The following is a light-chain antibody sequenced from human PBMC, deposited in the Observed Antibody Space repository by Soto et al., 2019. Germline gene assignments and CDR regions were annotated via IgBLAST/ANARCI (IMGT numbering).Light chain of an antibody. J-gene: IGKJ5*01. CDR2: AAS. Sequence: EIVMMQSPATLSVSPGERATLSCRASQSVRSNLAWYHQRPGRAPRLLIYAASARATGIPARCSGSGYGTYFTLTISSLQSEDVAVYYCQQYYIWRSITFGPGTRLEI. CDR3: QQYYIWRSIT. V-gene: IGKV3-15*01. CDR1: QSVRSN.